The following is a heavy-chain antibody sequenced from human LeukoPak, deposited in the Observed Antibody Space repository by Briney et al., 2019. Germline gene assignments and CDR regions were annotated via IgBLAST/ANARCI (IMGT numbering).Heavy chain of an antibody. V-gene: IGHV3-21*01. CDR1: GFTFSSYS. J-gene: IGHJ4*02. CDR3: AREDYYDSSGYLPVDY. D-gene: IGHD3-22*01. Sequence: GGSLRLSCAASGFTFSSYSMNWVRQAPGKGLEWVSSISRSSSYIYYADSVKGRFTISRDNAKNSLYLQMNSLRAEDTAVYYCAREDYYDSSGYLPVDYWGQGTLVTVSS. CDR2: ISRSSSYI.